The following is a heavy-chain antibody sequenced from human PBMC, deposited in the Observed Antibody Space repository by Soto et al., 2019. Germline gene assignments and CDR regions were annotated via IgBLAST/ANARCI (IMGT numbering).Heavy chain of an antibody. V-gene: IGHV1-69*04. J-gene: IGHJ4*02. CDR3: ATSYGSGYRAFDY. CDR1: GDTFSFYS. Sequence: QVQLVQSGAEVKRPGSSVKVSCKASGDTFSFYSINWVRQAPGLGLEWMGRVNPILSMSNYAQRFQGRVTRTAAKSTRPADMELSGLRSEDTAMYYCATSYGSGYRAFDYWGQGALVTVSS. D-gene: IGHD3-10*01. CDR2: VNPILSMS.